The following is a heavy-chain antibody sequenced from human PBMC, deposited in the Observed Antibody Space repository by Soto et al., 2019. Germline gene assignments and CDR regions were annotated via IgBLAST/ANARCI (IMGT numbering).Heavy chain of an antibody. CDR3: AKDGGREGYFGNWFDP. CDR1: GGTFSNYA. V-gene: IGHV1-69*15. J-gene: IGHJ5*02. Sequence: QVQLVQSGAEVKKPGSSVKVSCKASGGTFSNYAITWVRQAPGQGLEWLGRIIPIFGTTDYAQKFQGRVSITADEFTTTAYMGLSSLRSDDTAVYYCAKDGGREGYFGNWFDPWGQGTLVTVSS. D-gene: IGHD2-15*01. CDR2: IIPIFGTT.